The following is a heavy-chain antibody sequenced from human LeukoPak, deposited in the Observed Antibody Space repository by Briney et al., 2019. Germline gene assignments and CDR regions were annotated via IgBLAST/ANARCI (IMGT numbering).Heavy chain of an antibody. V-gene: IGHV3-7*01. CDR1: GFTLSTYW. Sequence: GGSLRLSCAASGFTLSTYWMTWFRQAPGKGLEWVANIKEDGSEKYYVDSVKGRFTISRDNAKNSLYLQMNSLRAEDTAVYYCASSAFDIWGQGTLVTVSS. J-gene: IGHJ3*02. CDR3: ASSAFDI. CDR2: IKEDGSEK.